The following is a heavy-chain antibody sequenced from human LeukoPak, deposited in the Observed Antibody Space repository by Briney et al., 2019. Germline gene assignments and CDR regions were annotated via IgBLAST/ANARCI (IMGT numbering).Heavy chain of an antibody. V-gene: IGHV3-30*04. Sequence: SCKTSGGTFSSYAMHWVRQAPGKGLEWVAVISYDGSNKYYADSVKGRFTISRDNSKNTLYLQMNSLRAEDTAVYYCARAISIFGVVELDYFDYWGQGTLVTVSS. CDR2: ISYDGSNK. J-gene: IGHJ4*02. D-gene: IGHD3-3*01. CDR3: ARAISIFGVVELDYFDY. CDR1: GGTFSSYA.